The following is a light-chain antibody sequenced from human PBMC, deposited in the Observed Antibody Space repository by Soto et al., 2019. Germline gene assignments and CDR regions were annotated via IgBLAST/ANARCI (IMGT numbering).Light chain of an antibody. CDR2: EVT. V-gene: IGLV2-14*01. Sequence: QSVLTQPASVSGSPGQSSTISCTGTSSDVGAYDYVSWYQQHPGKAPKFMIFEVTNRPSGVSHRFSGSKSGNTASLTISGLQAEDEADYYCTSYTATSTYVFGTGTKVTVL. J-gene: IGLJ1*01. CDR1: SSDVGAYDY. CDR3: TSYTATSTYV.